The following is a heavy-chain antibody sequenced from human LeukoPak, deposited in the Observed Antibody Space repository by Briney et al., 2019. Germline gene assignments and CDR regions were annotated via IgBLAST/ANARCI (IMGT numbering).Heavy chain of an antibody. V-gene: IGHV3-23*01. J-gene: IGHJ4*02. D-gene: IGHD5-18*01. CDR3: AKASGYNYGYPFDY. CDR2: LSGSGGST. Sequence: PGGSLRLSCAASEFSFSIYAMNLVRQAPGKGLDWVSALSGSGGSTYYADSVKGRFTISRDNSKNTLYLQMNSLRAEDTAVYYCAKASGYNYGYPFDYWGQGTLVTVSS. CDR1: EFSFSIYA.